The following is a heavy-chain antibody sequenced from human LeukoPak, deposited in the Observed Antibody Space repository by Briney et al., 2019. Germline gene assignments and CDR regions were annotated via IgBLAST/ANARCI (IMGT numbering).Heavy chain of an antibody. CDR3: AKAPVASGRSYYYYGVDV. Sequence: GGSLRLSCAASGFTFSNFAMSWVRQAPGRGLEWVSAISGTGSGGSTYYADSVKGRFTISRDNSKNTLYLQMNSLRAEDTAVYYCAKAPVASGRSYYYYGVDVWGQGTTVTVSS. D-gene: IGHD2-2*01. J-gene: IGHJ6*02. V-gene: IGHV3-23*01. CDR2: ISGTGSGGST. CDR1: GFTFSNFA.